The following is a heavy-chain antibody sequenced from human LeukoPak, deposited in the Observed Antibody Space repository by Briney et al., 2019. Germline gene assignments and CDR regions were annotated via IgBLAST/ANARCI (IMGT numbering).Heavy chain of an antibody. CDR1: GYTFTSYY. D-gene: IGHD6-6*01. J-gene: IGHJ4*02. V-gene: IGHV1-46*01. CDR3: ARDLQNVEYSSSSLGDY. Sequence: ASVKVSCKASGYTFTSYYMHWVRQAPGQGLEWMGIINPSGGSTSYAQKFQGRVTMTRDTSTSTVYMELSSLRSEDTAVYYCARDLQNVEYSSSSLGDYWGQGTLVTVSS. CDR2: INPSGGST.